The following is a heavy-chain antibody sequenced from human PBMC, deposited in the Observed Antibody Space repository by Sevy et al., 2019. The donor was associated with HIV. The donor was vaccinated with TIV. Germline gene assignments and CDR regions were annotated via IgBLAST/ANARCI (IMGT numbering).Heavy chain of an antibody. V-gene: IGHV4-59*01. J-gene: IGHJ6*03. CDR3: ARGSSARRYYYYMDV. D-gene: IGHD6-6*01. CDR1: GGSISSYY. Sequence: SETLSLTCTVSGGSISSYYWSWIRQPPGKGLEWIGYIYYSGSTNHNPSLKSRVTISVDTSKNQFSLKLSSVTAADTAVYYCARGSSARRYYYYMDVWGKGTTVTVSS. CDR2: IYYSGST.